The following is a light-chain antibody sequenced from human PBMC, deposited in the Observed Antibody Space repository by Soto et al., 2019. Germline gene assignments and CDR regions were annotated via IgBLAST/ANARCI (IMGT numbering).Light chain of an antibody. Sequence: QSALNQPASVWGSPGPSTTISCTGTSSDVGSYNLVTWYQQHPGKAPKLVIYEGSKRPSGVSNRFSGSKSGNTASLTISGLQAEDEADYYCCSYAGSSTYVFGTGTKVTVL. CDR3: CSYAGSSTYV. CDR2: EGS. V-gene: IGLV2-23*01. CDR1: SSDVGSYNL. J-gene: IGLJ1*01.